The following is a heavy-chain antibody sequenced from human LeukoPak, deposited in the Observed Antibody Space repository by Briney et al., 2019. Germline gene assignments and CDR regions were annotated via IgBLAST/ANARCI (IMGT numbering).Heavy chain of an antibody. D-gene: IGHD3-3*01. Sequence: PGGSLRLSCAASGFTFSSYEMNWVRQAPGKGLEWVSYISSSGRTIYYADSVKGRFTISRDNAKNSLYLQMNSLRAEDTAVYYCARDKDTIFGPGPSGAFDIWGQGTMVTVSS. V-gene: IGHV3-48*03. CDR3: ARDKDTIFGPGPSGAFDI. CDR2: ISSSGRTI. J-gene: IGHJ3*02. CDR1: GFTFSSYE.